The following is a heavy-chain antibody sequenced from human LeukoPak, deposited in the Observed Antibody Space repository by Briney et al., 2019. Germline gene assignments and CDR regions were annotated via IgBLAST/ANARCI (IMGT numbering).Heavy chain of an antibody. CDR2: INHSGST. V-gene: IGHV4-34*01. D-gene: IGHD5-18*01. J-gene: IGHJ4*02. CDR1: GGSFSGYY. CDR3: ARESRGFSYGFGVDY. Sequence: PSETLSLTCAVYGGSFSGYYWSWIRQPPGKGLEWIGEINHSGSTNYNPSLKSRVTISVDTSKNQFSLKLSSVTAAETAVYYCARESRGFSYGFGVDYWGQGTLVTVSS.